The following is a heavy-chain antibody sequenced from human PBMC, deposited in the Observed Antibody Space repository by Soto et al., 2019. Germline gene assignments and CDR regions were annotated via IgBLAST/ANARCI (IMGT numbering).Heavy chain of an antibody. CDR1: GGSISSYY. Sequence: PSETLSLTCTVSGGSISSYYWSWIRHPAGKGLEWIGRIYTSGSTNYNPSLKSRVAMSVDTSKNQFSLKLSSVTAADTAVYYCARDAPYSSSWEYYYYYYGMDVWGQGTTVTVSS. D-gene: IGHD6-13*01. V-gene: IGHV4-4*07. CDR2: IYTSGST. CDR3: ARDAPYSSSWEYYYYYYGMDV. J-gene: IGHJ6*02.